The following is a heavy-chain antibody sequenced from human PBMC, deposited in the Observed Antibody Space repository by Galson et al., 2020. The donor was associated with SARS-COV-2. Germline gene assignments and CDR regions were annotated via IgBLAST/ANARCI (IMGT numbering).Heavy chain of an antibody. V-gene: IGHV4-31*03. CDR1: GGSISSGGYY. Sequence: SETLSLTCTVSGGSISSGGYYWSWVRQPPGTGLEWIGYIYFSGRTSYNPSLKSRVSISVDASKIQFSLRLTSVTAADTAVYYCARDRHDYGIDAFDIWGQGTMVTVSS. CDR3: ARDRHDYGIDAFDI. D-gene: IGHD4-17*01. J-gene: IGHJ3*02. CDR2: IYFSGRT.